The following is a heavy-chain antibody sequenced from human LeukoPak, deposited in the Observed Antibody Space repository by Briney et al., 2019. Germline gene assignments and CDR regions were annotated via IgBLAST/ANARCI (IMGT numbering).Heavy chain of an antibody. J-gene: IGHJ4*02. CDR3: VSRYSDIVTGYLYYFDY. V-gene: IGHV4-39*01. Sequence: SETLSLTCTVSGDSISSNDYYWGWIRQPPGKGLEWIGDIYYSGNTYYNPSLKSRVTISVDTSKDQFSLKLSSVTAADTAVYYCVSRYSDIVTGYLYYFDYWGRGTLVTVSS. CDR2: IYYSGNT. CDR1: GDSISSNDYY. D-gene: IGHD3-9*01.